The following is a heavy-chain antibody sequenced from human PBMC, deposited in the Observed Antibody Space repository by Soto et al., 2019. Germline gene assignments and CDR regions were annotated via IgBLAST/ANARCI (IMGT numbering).Heavy chain of an antibody. CDR1: GFTFNNYA. V-gene: IGHV3-23*01. J-gene: IGHJ4*02. D-gene: IGHD1-26*01. CDR2: VSGNGGVT. Sequence: EVQLLESGGGLVQPGGSLRLSCAASGFTFNNYAMSWVRQAPGKGLEWVSAVSGNGGVTYYADSVQGRFTISRDNSKNTLYLQVYSLSAEDTAIYFCAKDQYSGSPGKPDYWGQGTLVTVSS. CDR3: AKDQYSGSPGKPDY.